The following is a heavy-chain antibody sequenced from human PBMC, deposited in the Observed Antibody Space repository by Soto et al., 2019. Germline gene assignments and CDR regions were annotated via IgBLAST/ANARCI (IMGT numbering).Heavy chain of an antibody. D-gene: IGHD3-16*02. V-gene: IGHV3-30*15. CDR1: GFTFTSYA. CDR2: ISYDGINE. Sequence: QVQLVESGGSVVQPGRSLRLSCEASGFTFTSYAMHWVRQAPGKGLEWVAVISYDGINEYYADSVKGRFTISRDNSKNTLFLQMSSLRVEDTAVYYCARDLVRLGELSLIGYFDYWGQGTLVTVSS. J-gene: IGHJ4*02. CDR3: ARDLVRLGELSLIGYFDY.